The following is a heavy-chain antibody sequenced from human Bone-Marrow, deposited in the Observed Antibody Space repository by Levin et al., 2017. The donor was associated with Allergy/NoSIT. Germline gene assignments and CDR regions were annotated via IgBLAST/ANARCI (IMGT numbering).Heavy chain of an antibody. CDR1: GFTFSSYW. D-gene: IGHD3-10*01. CDR3: ARGGELLAY. J-gene: IGHJ4*02. CDR2: INSDGSST. V-gene: IGHV3-74*01. Sequence: GESLKISCAASGFTFSSYWMHWVRQAPGKGLVWVSRINSDGSSTSYADSVKGRFTISRDNAKNTLYLQMNSLRAEDTAVYYCARGGELLAYWGQGTLVTVSS.